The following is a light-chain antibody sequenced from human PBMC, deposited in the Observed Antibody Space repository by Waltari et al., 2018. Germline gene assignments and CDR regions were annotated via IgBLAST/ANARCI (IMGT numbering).Light chain of an antibody. CDR1: QSVSSN. CDR3: QQYHNWPPIT. J-gene: IGKJ5*01. V-gene: IGKV3-15*01. CDR2: GAS. Sequence: EIVMTQSTATLSVSPGERATLSCRASQSVSSNLAWYQQKAGQAPRLLIYGASTRATGIPARFSGSGSGTEFTLTISSLQSEDFALYYCQQYHNWPPITFGQGTRLEIK.